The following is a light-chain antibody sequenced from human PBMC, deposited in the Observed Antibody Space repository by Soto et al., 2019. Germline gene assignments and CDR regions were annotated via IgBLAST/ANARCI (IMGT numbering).Light chain of an antibody. Sequence: EIVLTQSPGTLSLAPGEGATLSCRASQSVKSSYLAWYQQKPGQAPRLLIFGTSNRATGIPDRFRGGGSGTDFTLTISSLEPEDFAVYYCQQHSHWPPWTFGQGTKVDIK. CDR2: GTS. CDR1: QSVKSSY. V-gene: IGKV3D-20*02. J-gene: IGKJ1*01. CDR3: QQHSHWPPWT.